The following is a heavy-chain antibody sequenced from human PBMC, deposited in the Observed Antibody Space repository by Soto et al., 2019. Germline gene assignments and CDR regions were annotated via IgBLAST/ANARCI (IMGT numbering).Heavy chain of an antibody. J-gene: IGHJ5*02. CDR3: ARAEQVRDFWSGYYTDWFDP. Sequence: SETLSLTCTVSGGSISSGDYYWSWIRQPPGKGLEWIGYIYYSGSTYYNPSLKSRVTISVDTSKNQFSLKLSSVTAADTAVYYCARAEQVRDFWSGYYTDWFDPWGQGTLVTVSS. CDR2: IYYSGST. D-gene: IGHD3-3*01. CDR1: GGSISSGDYY. V-gene: IGHV4-30-4*01.